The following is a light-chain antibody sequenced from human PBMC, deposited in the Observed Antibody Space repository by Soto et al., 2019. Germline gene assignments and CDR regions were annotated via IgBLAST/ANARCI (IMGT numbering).Light chain of an antibody. Sequence: DIPMTQSPSTLSASVGDGVTITCRASRSISTWLAWYQQKPGKAPKLLIYDASTLESGVPSRFSGSGSGTEFTLSISSLQPDDFATYYCQQYNTFSTWTVGQGTKVEIK. CDR3: QQYNTFSTWT. J-gene: IGKJ1*01. CDR1: RSISTW. CDR2: DAS. V-gene: IGKV1-5*01.